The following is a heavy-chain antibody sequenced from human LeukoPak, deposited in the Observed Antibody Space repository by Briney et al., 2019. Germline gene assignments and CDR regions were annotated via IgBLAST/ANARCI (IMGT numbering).Heavy chain of an antibody. CDR1: GGTFSSYA. CDR3: ARDPELEYWFDP. V-gene: IGHV1-69*01. CDR2: IIPIFGTA. J-gene: IGHJ5*02. Sequence: GSSVKVSCKASGGTFSSYAISWVRQAPGQGLEWMGGIIPIFGTANYAQKFQGRVTITADESTSTAYVELSSLRSEDTAVYYCARDPELEYWFDPWGQGTLVTVSS. D-gene: IGHD1-1*01.